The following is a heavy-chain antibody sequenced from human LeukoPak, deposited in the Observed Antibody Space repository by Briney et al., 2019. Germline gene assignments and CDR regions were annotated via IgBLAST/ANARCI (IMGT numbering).Heavy chain of an antibody. D-gene: IGHD5-18*01. V-gene: IGHV3-7*01. CDR2: IKQDGSEK. CDR3: ARERPRQLWLMGGFDY. J-gene: IGHJ4*02. Sequence: GGSLRLSCAASGFTFSSYWMSWVRQAPGKGLEWVANIKQDGSEKYYVDSVKGRFTISRDNAKNSLYLQMNSLRAEDTAVYYCARERPRQLWLMGGFDYWGQGTLVTVSS. CDR1: GFTFSSYW.